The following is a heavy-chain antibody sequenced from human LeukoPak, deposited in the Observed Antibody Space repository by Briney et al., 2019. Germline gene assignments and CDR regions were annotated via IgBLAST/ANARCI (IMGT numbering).Heavy chain of an antibody. Sequence: KPSETLSLTCTVSGGSISSGSYYWSWLRQPAGKGLEWIGRIYTSGSTNYNPSLKTRVTISVDTSKNQFSLKLSSVTAADTAVYYCARAHKGYGSGSYYEDYWGQGTLVTVSS. CDR3: ARAHKGYGSGSYYEDY. D-gene: IGHD3-10*01. CDR2: IYTSGST. CDR1: GGSISSGSYY. J-gene: IGHJ4*02. V-gene: IGHV4-61*02.